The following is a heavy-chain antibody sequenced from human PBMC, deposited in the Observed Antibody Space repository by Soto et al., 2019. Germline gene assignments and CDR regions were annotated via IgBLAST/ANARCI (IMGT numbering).Heavy chain of an antibody. J-gene: IGHJ6*02. D-gene: IGHD3-10*01. V-gene: IGHV1-46*01. Sequence: ASVKVSCKASGYTFTSYYMHWVRQAPGQGLEWMGRINPSGGSTSYAQKFQGRVTMTRETSTSTVYMELSSLRSEDTAVYYCARAAMVRGVRYAMDVWGQGTTVTVSS. CDR2: INPSGGST. CDR3: ARAAMVRGVRYAMDV. CDR1: GYTFTSYY.